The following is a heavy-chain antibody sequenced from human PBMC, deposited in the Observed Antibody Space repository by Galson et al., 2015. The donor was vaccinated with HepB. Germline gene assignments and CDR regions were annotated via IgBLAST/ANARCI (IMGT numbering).Heavy chain of an antibody. CDR3: VRDQSVYAPS. J-gene: IGHJ5*02. D-gene: IGHD2-2*01. CDR2: INTDGSAT. CDR1: GFGFSSSW. Sequence: FLRLSCAASGFGFSSSWMQWVRRAPGKGLVWVSRINTDGSATSYADSVKGRFTISRDNAKNTLYLQMNSLRVEETAVYYCVRDQSVYAPSWGQGILVTVSS. V-gene: IGHV3-74*01.